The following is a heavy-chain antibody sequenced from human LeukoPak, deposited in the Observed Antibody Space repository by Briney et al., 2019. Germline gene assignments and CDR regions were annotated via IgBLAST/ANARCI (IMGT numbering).Heavy chain of an antibody. CDR2: IYYSGST. CDR3: ARDGDCSSTSCYSFDY. V-gene: IGHV4-39*07. Sequence: SETLSLTCTVSGGSISSSSYYWGWIRQPPGKGLEWIGSIYYSGSTYYNPSLKSRVTISVDTSKNQFSLKLSSVTAADTAVYYCARDGDCSSTSCYSFDYWGQGTLVTVSS. D-gene: IGHD2-2*01. J-gene: IGHJ4*02. CDR1: GGSISSSSYY.